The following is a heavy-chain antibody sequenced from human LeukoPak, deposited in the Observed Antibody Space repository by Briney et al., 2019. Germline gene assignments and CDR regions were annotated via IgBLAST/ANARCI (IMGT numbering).Heavy chain of an antibody. CDR1: GGSISSYY. Sequence: SETLSLTCTVSGGSISSYYWSWIRQPPGKGLEWIGYIYYSGSTNYNPSLKSRVTISVDTSKNQFSLKLSSVTAADTAVYYCARVRRACSSTSCYASYWYFDLWGRGTQVTVSS. CDR2: IYYSGST. J-gene: IGHJ2*01. D-gene: IGHD2-2*01. V-gene: IGHV4-59*01. CDR3: ARVRRACSSTSCYASYWYFDL.